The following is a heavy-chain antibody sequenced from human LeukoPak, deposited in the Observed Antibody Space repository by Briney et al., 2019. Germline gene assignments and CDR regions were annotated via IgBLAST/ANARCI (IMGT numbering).Heavy chain of an antibody. CDR1: GYSISSGYY. Sequence: SETLSLTCTVSGYSISSGYYWGWIRQPPGKGLEWIGSIYHSGSTYYNPSLKSRVTISGDTSKNQFSLNLSSVTATDTAVYYCAKDCSSTTCYTRSFDPWGQGTLVTVSS. CDR3: AKDCSSTTCYTRSFDP. J-gene: IGHJ5*02. V-gene: IGHV4-38-2*02. CDR2: IYHSGST. D-gene: IGHD2-2*02.